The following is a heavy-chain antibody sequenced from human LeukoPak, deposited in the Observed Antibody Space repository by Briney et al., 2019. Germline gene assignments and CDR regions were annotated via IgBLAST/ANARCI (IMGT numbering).Heavy chain of an antibody. J-gene: IGHJ5*02. CDR2: LNEDGSTA. Sequence: GGSRKRYCAASEFTFNLYWMHWVRQGPGLWMMWVSRLNEDGSTADYADSVKGRFTMSRDNAKGKVFLEMRSLTVEDTAIYFCVRERIYYSDLAYKERENFDPWGRGTLVTVSS. CDR1: EFTFNLYW. V-gene: IGHV3-74*01. CDR3: VRERIYYSDLAYKERENFDP. D-gene: IGHD1-26*01.